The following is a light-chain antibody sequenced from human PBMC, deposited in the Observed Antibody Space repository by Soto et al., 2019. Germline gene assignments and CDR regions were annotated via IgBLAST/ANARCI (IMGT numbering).Light chain of an antibody. CDR3: QQRSNLPLT. Sequence: IVLTQSPSTLSLSPGERATLSCRASQSVSSYLAWYQQKPGQAPRLLIYDASNRDTGIPARFSGSGSGTDFTITIISLETEDFAVYYCQQRSNLPLTFGGGTRVEIK. V-gene: IGKV3-11*01. CDR2: DAS. J-gene: IGKJ4*01. CDR1: QSVSSY.